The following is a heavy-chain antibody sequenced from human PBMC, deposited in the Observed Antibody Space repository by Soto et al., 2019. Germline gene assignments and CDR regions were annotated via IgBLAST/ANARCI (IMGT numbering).Heavy chain of an antibody. Sequence: SETLSLTCAVYGGSFSGYYWSWIRQPPGKGLEWIGEINHSGSTSYNPSLKSRVTISVDTSKNQFSLKLSSVTAADTAVYYCARMGSGYYNYYYGMDVWGQGATVTVSS. D-gene: IGHD3-3*01. J-gene: IGHJ6*02. V-gene: IGHV4-34*01. CDR1: GGSFSGYY. CDR2: INHSGST. CDR3: ARMGSGYYNYYYGMDV.